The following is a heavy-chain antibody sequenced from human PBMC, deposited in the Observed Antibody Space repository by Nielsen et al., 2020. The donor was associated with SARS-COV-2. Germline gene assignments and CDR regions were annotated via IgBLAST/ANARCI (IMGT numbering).Heavy chain of an antibody. D-gene: IGHD2-15*01. J-gene: IGHJ4*02. V-gene: IGHV3-23*01. Sequence: GESLKIFCAASGFTFSSYAMSWVRQAPGKGLEWVSAISGSGGSTYYADSVKGRFTISRDNSKNTLYLQMNSLRAEDTAVYYCAKSAVVAYFDYWGQGTLVTVSS. CDR1: GFTFSSYA. CDR2: ISGSGGST. CDR3: AKSAVVAYFDY.